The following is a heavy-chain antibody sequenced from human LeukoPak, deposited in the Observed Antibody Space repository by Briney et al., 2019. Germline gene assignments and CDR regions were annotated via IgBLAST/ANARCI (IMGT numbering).Heavy chain of an antibody. CDR3: ARGQDTPYYYYMDV. CDR1: GYTFTSYG. V-gene: IGHV1-18*01. D-gene: IGHD2-15*01. Sequence: ASVKVSCKASGYTFTSYGISWVRQAPGQGLEWMGWISAHNGNTNYAQKLQGRVTMTTDTSTSTAYMELRSLRSDDTAVYYCARGQDTPYYYYMDVWGKGTTVTVSS. CDR2: ISAHNGNT. J-gene: IGHJ6*03.